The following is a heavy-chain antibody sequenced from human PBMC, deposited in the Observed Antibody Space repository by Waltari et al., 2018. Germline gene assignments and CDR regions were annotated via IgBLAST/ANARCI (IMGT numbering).Heavy chain of an antibody. D-gene: IGHD6-19*01. J-gene: IGHJ6*03. CDR3: ARERYQWLVHYYYMDV. CDR1: GGSISSGSYY. CDR2: IYTSGST. V-gene: IGHV4-61*02. Sequence: QVQLQESGPGLVKPSQTLSLTCTVSGGSISSGSYYWSWIRQSAGKGLEWIGRIYTSGSTNYNPSLKSRVTISVDTSKNQFSLKLSSVTAADTAVYYCARERYQWLVHYYYMDVWGKGTTVTVSS.